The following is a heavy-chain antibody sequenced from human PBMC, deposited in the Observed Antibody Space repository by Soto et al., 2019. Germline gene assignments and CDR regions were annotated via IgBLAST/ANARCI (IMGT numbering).Heavy chain of an antibody. V-gene: IGHV1-69*12. CDR1: GGTFNSYA. J-gene: IGHJ3*02. Sequence: QVQLVQSGAEVKKPGSSVKVSCKASGGTFNSYAVSWVRQAPGQGLEWMGGIIPIFGTANYAQKFQGRVTITADESTTTAYMELSSLRSEDTAVYYCARDRIAAGTGDAFHIWGQGTMVTVSS. CDR3: ARDRIAAGTGDAFHI. D-gene: IGHD6-13*01. CDR2: IIPIFGTA.